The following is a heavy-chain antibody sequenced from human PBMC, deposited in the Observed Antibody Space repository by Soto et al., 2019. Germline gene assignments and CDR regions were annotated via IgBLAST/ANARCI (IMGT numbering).Heavy chain of an antibody. D-gene: IGHD4-17*01. CDR1: GFIFGDYA. Sequence: EVQLVESGGGLAQPGRSLRLSCTGSGFIFGDYAMSWVRQAPGKGLEWLAFIRAKAYGGTIEYAASVKGRFTISRDDSKSIVFLQMNSLKAEDTAVYYCTRDWYGDHLRYYFDCWGQGTLVTVSS. CDR3: TRDWYGDHLRYYFDC. CDR2: IRAKAYGGTI. V-gene: IGHV3-49*04. J-gene: IGHJ4*02.